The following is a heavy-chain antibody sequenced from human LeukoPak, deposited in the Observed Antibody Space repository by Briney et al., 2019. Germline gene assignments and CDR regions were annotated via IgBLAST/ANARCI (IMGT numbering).Heavy chain of an antibody. D-gene: IGHD6-19*01. CDR2: ISYDGSNK. CDR3: ARDWRSSGWYHFDY. J-gene: IGHJ4*02. V-gene: IGHV3-30-3*01. CDR1: GFTFSSYA. Sequence: GSLRLSCAASGFTFSSYAMHWVRQAPGKGLEWVAVISYDGSNKYYADSVKGRFTISRDNSKNTLYLQMNSLRADDTAVYYCARDWRSSGWYHFDYWGQGTLVTVSS.